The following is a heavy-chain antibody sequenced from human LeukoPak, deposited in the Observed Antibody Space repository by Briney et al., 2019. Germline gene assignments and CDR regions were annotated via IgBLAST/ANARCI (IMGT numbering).Heavy chain of an antibody. J-gene: IGHJ4*02. CDR3: ARLSLHCSGGSCYRGAFDS. CDR2: VYYSGVT. V-gene: IGHV4-59*08. CDR1: GGSTGSDY. D-gene: IGHD2-15*01. Sequence: SESLSLTCTVSGGSTGSDYWSWIRQPPGKGLEWIAYVYYSGVTSYNPSLKSRVAISIDTSKNQFSLNLSSVTAADTAVYYYARLSLHCSGGSCYRGAFDSWGQGTLVTVSS.